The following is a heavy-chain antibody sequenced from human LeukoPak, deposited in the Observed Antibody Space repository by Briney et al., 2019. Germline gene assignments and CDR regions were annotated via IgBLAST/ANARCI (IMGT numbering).Heavy chain of an antibody. D-gene: IGHD3-22*01. CDR2: ISGSGGST. Sequence: GGSLRLSCAASGFTFRSYAMSWVRQAPGKGLEWVSAISGSGGSTYYADSVKGRFTISRDNSKNTLYLQMNSLRAEDTAVYYCAKEPSSPYYYDSSGYQAYWGQGTLVTVSS. V-gene: IGHV3-23*01. CDR3: AKEPSSPYYYDSSGYQAY. J-gene: IGHJ4*02. CDR1: GFTFRSYA.